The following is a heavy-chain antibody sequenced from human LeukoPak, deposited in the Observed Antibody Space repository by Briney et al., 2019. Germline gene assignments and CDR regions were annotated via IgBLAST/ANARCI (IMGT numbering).Heavy chain of an antibody. CDR1: GFTFTTYA. CDR3: AKGAAYCGGDCFLYYFNY. Sequence: GGSLRLSCAASGFTFTTYAMSWVRQAPGKGLEWVSGVSGSGATTSYAYSVKGRFTISRDNSKNTLYLQMNTLRADDTAAYYCAKGAAYCGGDCFLYYFNYWGQGTLVTVSS. J-gene: IGHJ4*02. V-gene: IGHV3-23*01. D-gene: IGHD2-21*02. CDR2: VSGSGATT.